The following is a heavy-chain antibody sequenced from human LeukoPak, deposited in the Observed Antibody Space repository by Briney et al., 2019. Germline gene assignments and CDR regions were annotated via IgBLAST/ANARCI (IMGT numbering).Heavy chain of an antibody. CDR2: ISGSGGST. V-gene: IGHV3-23*01. CDR1: GFTFSSYA. J-gene: IGHJ3*02. Sequence: GGSLRLSCAASGFTFSSYAMSWVRQAPGRGLEWVSAISGSGGSTYYADSVKGRFTISRDNSKNTLYLQMNSLRAEETAVYYCASTVDIVATTHDAFDIWGQGTMVTVSS. CDR3: ASTVDIVATTHDAFDI. D-gene: IGHD5-12*01.